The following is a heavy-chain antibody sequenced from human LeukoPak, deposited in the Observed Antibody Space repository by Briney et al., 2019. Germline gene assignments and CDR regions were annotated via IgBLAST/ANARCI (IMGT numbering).Heavy chain of an antibody. D-gene: IGHD2-15*01. CDR3: ASLNVVVVAATRDWFDP. V-gene: IGHV3-7*01. J-gene: IGHJ5*02. CDR1: GFTFSSYW. Sequence: GGSLRLSCAASGFTFSSYWMSWVRQAPGKGLEWVANIKRDGSEKYYVDSVKGRFTISRDSAKNSLYLQMDSLRAEDTAVYYCASLNVVVVAATRDWFDPWGQGTLVTVSS. CDR2: IKRDGSEK.